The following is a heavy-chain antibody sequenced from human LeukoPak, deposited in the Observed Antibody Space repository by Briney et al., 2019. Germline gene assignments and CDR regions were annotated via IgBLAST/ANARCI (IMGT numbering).Heavy chain of an antibody. D-gene: IGHD2-15*01. V-gene: IGHV3-7*01. J-gene: IGHJ4*02. CDR3: ARDRLPPKD. CDR1: GFTFSSYA. CDR2: IKQDGSEK. Sequence: GGSLRLSCAASGFTFSSYAMSWVHQAPGKGLEWVANIKQDGSEKYYVDSVKGRFTISRDNAKNSLYLQMNSLRAEDTAVYYCARDRLPPKDWGQGTLVTVSS.